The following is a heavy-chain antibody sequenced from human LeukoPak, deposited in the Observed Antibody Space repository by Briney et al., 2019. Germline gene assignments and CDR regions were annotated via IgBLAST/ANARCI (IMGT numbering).Heavy chain of an antibody. Sequence: GSSVKVSCKASGGTFSSYAISWVRQAPGQGLEWMGGIIPIFGTANYAQKFQGRVTITADESTSTAYMELSSLRSEDTAVYYCARVFTMDPRPNYFDYWGQGTLVTVSS. CDR2: IIPIFGTA. CDR1: GGTFSSYA. D-gene: IGHD3-10*01. V-gene: IGHV1-69*01. J-gene: IGHJ4*02. CDR3: ARVFTMDPRPNYFDY.